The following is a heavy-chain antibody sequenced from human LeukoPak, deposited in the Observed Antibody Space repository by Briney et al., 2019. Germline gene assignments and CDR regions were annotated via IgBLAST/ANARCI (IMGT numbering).Heavy chain of an antibody. Sequence: PGGSLRLSCSASGFTSSSYWMNWVRQAPGKGLEWVANINEDGSKIYYVDSVKGRFTISRDNSKNTLYLQMNSLRAEDTAVYYCAKSPGGFWSGYPDYWGQGTLVTVSS. CDR3: AKSPGGFWSGYPDY. D-gene: IGHD3-3*01. CDR2: INEDGSKI. CDR1: GFTSSSYW. V-gene: IGHV3-7*03. J-gene: IGHJ4*02.